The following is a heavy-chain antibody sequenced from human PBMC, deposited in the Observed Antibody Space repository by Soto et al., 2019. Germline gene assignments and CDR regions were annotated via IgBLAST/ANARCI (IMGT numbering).Heavy chain of an antibody. Sequence: QVQLQQWGAGLLKPSETLSLTCAVYGGSFSGYYWSWIRQPPGKGLEWIGEINHSGSTNYNPSLKSRVTISVDTSKNQFSLKLSSVTAADTAVYYCARGSGWDIVVVPAAILPFDYWGQGTLVTVSS. D-gene: IGHD2-2*02. CDR3: ARGSGWDIVVVPAAILPFDY. CDR1: GGSFSGYY. V-gene: IGHV4-34*01. J-gene: IGHJ4*02. CDR2: INHSGST.